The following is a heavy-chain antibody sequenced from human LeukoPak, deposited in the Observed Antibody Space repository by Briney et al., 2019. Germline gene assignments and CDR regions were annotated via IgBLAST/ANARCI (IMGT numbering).Heavy chain of an antibody. D-gene: IGHD2-2*01. CDR2: IIPIFGTA. J-gene: IGHJ5*02. V-gene: IGHV1-69*13. Sequence: SVKVSCKASGGTFSSYAISWVRQAPGQGLEWMGGIIPIFGTANYAQKFQGRVTITADESTSTAYMELSSLRSEDTAVYYCARNPIVVVPAAIFNWFDPWGQGTLVTVSS. CDR1: GGTFSSYA. CDR3: ARNPIVVVPAAIFNWFDP.